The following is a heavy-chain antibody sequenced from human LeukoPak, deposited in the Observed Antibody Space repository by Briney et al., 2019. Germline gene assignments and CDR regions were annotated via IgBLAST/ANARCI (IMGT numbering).Heavy chain of an antibody. Sequence: QPGGSLRLSCAASGFTFSSYWMSWVRQAPGKGLEWVANIKQGGSEKYYVDSVKGRFSISRDNARKSLYLQMNSLRAEDTAVYYCARVYYDSSGYYDYLDYWGQGTLVTVSS. CDR3: ARVYYDSSGYYDYLDY. CDR2: IKQGGSEK. V-gene: IGHV3-7*01. D-gene: IGHD3-22*01. J-gene: IGHJ4*02. CDR1: GFTFSSYW.